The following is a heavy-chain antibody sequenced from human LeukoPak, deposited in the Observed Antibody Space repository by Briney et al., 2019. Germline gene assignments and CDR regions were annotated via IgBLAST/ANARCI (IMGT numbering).Heavy chain of an antibody. CDR3: AGLEGRYSTGLYYYFDY. CDR2: MYLSGTT. Sequence: ASETLSLTCAGSGVSISSINLWSWVRQPPGKGLEWIGEMYLSGTTHYNPSLKSRVTISIDKSRNQLSLELSSVTAADTAVYYCAGLEGRYSTGLYYYFDYWGQGILVTVSS. CDR1: GVSISSINL. V-gene: IGHV4-4*02. D-gene: IGHD6-19*01. J-gene: IGHJ4*02.